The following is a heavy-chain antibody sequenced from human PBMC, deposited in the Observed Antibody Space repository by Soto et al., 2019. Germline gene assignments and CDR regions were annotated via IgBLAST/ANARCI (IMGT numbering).Heavy chain of an antibody. J-gene: IGHJ6*02. CDR1: GYSFTSYW. D-gene: IGHD2-15*01. CDR3: ARLVRGGYCSGGSCFSYYYYGMDV. V-gene: IGHV5-10-1*01. Sequence: GESLKISCKGSGYSFTSYWISWVRQMPGKGLEWMGRIDPSDSYTNYSPSFQGHVTISADKSISTAYLQWSSLKASDTAMYYCARLVRGGYCSGGSCFSYYYYGMDVWGHGTTVPVSS. CDR2: IDPSDSYT.